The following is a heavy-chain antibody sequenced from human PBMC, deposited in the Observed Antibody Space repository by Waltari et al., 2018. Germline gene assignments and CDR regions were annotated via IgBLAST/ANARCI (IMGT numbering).Heavy chain of an antibody. V-gene: IGHV4-31*03. Sequence: QVQLQESGPGLVKPSQTLSLTCTFFGGSFSSGCYYWSWIRQYPGKCLEWIGYIYYSGSTYYNPSLKSRVTISVDTSKNQFSLKLSSVTAADTAVYYCARAREMATPYYMDVWGKGTTVTVSS. CDR1: GGSFSSGCYY. CDR2: IYYSGST. D-gene: IGHD5-12*01. J-gene: IGHJ6*03. CDR3: ARAREMATPYYMDV.